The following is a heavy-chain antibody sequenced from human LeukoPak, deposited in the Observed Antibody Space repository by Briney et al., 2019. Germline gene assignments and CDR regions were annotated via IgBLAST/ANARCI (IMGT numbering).Heavy chain of an antibody. D-gene: IGHD4-17*01. CDR2: IKQDGSEK. CDR1: GSTFSSYW. Sequence: PGGSLRLSCAASGSTFSSYWMSWVRQAPGKGLEWVANIKQDGSEKYYVDSVKGRFTISRDNAKNSLYLQMNSLRAEDTAVYYCARDATVTTWGGLRPYYFDYWGQGTLVTVSS. CDR3: ARDATVTTWGGLRPYYFDY. V-gene: IGHV3-7*03. J-gene: IGHJ4*02.